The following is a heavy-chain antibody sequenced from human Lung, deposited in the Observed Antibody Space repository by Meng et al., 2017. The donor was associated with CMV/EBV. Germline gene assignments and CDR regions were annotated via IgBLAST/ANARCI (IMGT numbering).Heavy chain of an antibody. V-gene: IGHV1-8*01. CDR3: ARVEGPAGAMLKYFYYYGMEV. CDR2: MNPNNGDT. D-gene: IGHD6-13*01. CDR1: GYSFTRYD. Sequence: SVXVSXXASGYSFTRYDINWVRQAPGQGLEWMGWMNPNNGDTGYAQKFQGRVTMTRDTSISTVYMELNSLRSEDTAVYYCARVEGPAGAMLKYFYYYGMEVWGQGNXV. J-gene: IGHJ6*01.